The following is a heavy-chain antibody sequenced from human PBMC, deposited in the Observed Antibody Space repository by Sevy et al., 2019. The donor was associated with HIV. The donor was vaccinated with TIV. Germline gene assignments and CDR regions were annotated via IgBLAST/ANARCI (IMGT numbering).Heavy chain of an antibody. CDR3: ARVGYCRGGTCFSGFYYAMDV. CDR1: GFTLTNEF. V-gene: IGHV3-53*01. Sequence: GGSLRLSCAVSGFTLTNEFFSWVRQAPGKGLEWVAVVYSGGATYYADSVKGRFTISRDKSKGTLYLQMKSLRAGDTAVYYCARVGYCRGGTCFSGFYYAMDVWGQGTTVTVSS. CDR2: VYSGGAT. D-gene: IGHD2-15*01. J-gene: IGHJ6*02.